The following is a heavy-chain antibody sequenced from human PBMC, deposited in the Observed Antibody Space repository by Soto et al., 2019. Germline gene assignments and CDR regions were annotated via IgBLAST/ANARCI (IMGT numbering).Heavy chain of an antibody. D-gene: IGHD3-10*01. V-gene: IGHV1-3*01. Sequence: GASVKVSCKASGYTFTSYAMHWVRQAPGQRLEWMGWINAGNGNTKYSQKFQGRVTITRDTSASTAYMELSSLRSEDTAVYYCAMGYCSGKHYYMAFWGKGSTVTV. J-gene: IGHJ6*03. CDR2: INAGNGNT. CDR1: GYTFTSYA. CDR3: AMGYCSGKHYYMAF.